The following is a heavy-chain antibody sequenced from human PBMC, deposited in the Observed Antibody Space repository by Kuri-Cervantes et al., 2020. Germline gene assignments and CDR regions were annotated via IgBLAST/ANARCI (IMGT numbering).Heavy chain of an antibody. J-gene: IGHJ4*02. V-gene: IGHV1-8*01. D-gene: IGHD2-2*01. Sequence: ASVKVSCKASGYTFTSYDINWVRQATGQGLEWMGWMNPNSGNTGYAQKFQGRVTMTRNTSISTAYMELSSLRSEDTAVYYCAKSYVPAGNNLGYFDYWGQGTLVTVSS. CDR3: AKSYVPAGNNLGYFDY. CDR2: MNPNSGNT. CDR1: GYTFTSYD.